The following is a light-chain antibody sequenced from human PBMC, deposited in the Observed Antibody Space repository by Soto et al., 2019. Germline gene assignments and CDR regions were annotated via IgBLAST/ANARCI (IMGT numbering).Light chain of an antibody. CDR2: AVS. CDR3: SSYTSDSSYV. Sequence: QSALTQPPSASGSPGQSVTVSCTGTSSDVGGYNYVSWYQQHPGKAPQLMIYAVSNRPSGVSNLFSASKSGNTASLFISGLQAEDEADYYCSSYTSDSSYVFGSGTKVTVL. J-gene: IGLJ1*01. CDR1: SSDVGGYNY. V-gene: IGLV2-14*01.